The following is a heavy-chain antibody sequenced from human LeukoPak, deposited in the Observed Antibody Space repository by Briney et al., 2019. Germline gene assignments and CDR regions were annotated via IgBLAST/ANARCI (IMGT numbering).Heavy chain of an antibody. CDR2: ISSSSSYI. V-gene: IGHV3-21*01. CDR3: ARDEDIVVVVAAPTGFDY. CDR1: GFTFSSYS. J-gene: IGHJ4*02. D-gene: IGHD2-15*01. Sequence: GSLRLSCAASGFTFSSYSMNWVRQAPGKGLEWVSSISSSSSYIYYADSVKGRFTISRDNAKNSLYLQMNSLRAEDTAVYYCARDEDIVVVVAAPTGFDYWGQGTLVTVSS.